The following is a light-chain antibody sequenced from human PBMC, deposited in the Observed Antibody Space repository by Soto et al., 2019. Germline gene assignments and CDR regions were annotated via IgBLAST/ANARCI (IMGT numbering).Light chain of an antibody. CDR3: QQYNKWPPFT. CDR1: QSVSIN. CDR2: DTS. Sequence: EIVMTQSPSTLSVSPWERSTLSFMASQSVSINLAWYQQKPGQAPRLLIYDTSTRATGIPDRFSGSGSGTEFTLTISSLQSEDFAVYYCQQYNKWPPFTFGQGTRLE. J-gene: IGKJ5*01. V-gene: IGKV3-15*01.